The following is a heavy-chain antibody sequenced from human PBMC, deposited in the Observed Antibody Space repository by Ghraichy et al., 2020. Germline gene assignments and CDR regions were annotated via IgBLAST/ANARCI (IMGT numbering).Heavy chain of an antibody. CDR1: GYTFTSYG. CDR2: ISAYNGNT. D-gene: IGHD2-2*01. CDR3: ARLGWDIVVVPAAISYYYYYMDV. Sequence: ASVKVSCKASGYTFTSYGISWVRQAPGQGLEWMGWISAYNGNTNYAQKLQGRVTMTTDTSTSTAYMELRSLRSDDTAVYYCARLGWDIVVVPAAISYYYYYMDVWGKGTTVTVSS. V-gene: IGHV1-18*01. J-gene: IGHJ6*03.